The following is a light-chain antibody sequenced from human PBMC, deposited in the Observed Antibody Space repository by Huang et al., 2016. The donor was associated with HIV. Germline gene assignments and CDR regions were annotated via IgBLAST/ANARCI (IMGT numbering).Light chain of an antibody. CDR3: QQSYSTPPT. J-gene: IGKJ1*01. V-gene: IGKV1-39*01. Sequence: DIQMTQSPSSLSASVGDRVSITCRARKSTYTHLNWYQQKSGKAPKLLIYAASTLQSGVPFRVSGSGSGTDLTLTISSLQPEDFATYYCQQSYSTPPTFGQGTKVEIK. CDR2: AAS. CDR1: KSTYTH.